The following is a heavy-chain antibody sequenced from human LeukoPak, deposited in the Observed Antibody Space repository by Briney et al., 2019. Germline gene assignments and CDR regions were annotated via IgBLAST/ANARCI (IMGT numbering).Heavy chain of an antibody. D-gene: IGHD1-26*01. V-gene: IGHV3-74*01. CDR2: INSDGSGT. Sequence: GGSLRLSCAASGVTFSSNWMHWGREGPGQGLVWVSRINSDGSGTSYADSVKGRFTISRDNAKNTLYLQMNSLRAEDTAVYYCARAGEGLLAYSFDIWGQGTMVTVSS. CDR1: GVTFSSNW. J-gene: IGHJ3*02. CDR3: ARAGEGLLAYSFDI.